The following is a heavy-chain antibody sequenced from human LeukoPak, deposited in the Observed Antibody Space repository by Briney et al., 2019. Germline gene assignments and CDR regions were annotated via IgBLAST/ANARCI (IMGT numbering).Heavy chain of an antibody. J-gene: IGHJ4*02. V-gene: IGHV3-7*01. Sequence: PGGSLRLSCAASGDTFGRYWMSWVRQAPGKGLEWVANINQHGSEKYYGDSVKGRFTISRDNAKNSLYLQMNSLRAEDTAVYYCAKDRYSGSYLQTGPCAHWGQGTLVTVSS. D-gene: IGHD1-26*01. CDR2: INQHGSEK. CDR3: AKDRYSGSYLQTGPCAH. CDR1: GDTFGRYW.